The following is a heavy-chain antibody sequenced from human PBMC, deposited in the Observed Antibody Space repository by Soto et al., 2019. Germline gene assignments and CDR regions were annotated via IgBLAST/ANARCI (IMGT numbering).Heavy chain of an antibody. Sequence: PSETLSLTCNVSGGSVSGYHWSWIRQPPGKGLEWIGYINNNGNTDYNPSLESRVTISVDTSKNQFSLKLSSVTAADTAMYYCARVGPYQFYFDFWGQGTLVTVSS. J-gene: IGHJ4*02. V-gene: IGHV4-59*02. D-gene: IGHD2-2*01. CDR3: ARVGPYQFYFDF. CDR2: INNNGNT. CDR1: GGSVSGYH.